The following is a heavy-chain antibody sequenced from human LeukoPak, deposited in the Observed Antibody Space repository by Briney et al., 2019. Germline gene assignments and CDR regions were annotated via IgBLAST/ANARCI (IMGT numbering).Heavy chain of an antibody. Sequence: PSETLSLTCTVSGGSISSSTAYCWGGVRQPPGKGLDWIGSIYDSGNTYYHPSLRSRVTISVDTSKNQFSLYLRSVTAADTAVYYCARSRGYSYAHETWGQGTLVTVSS. D-gene: IGHD5-18*01. J-gene: IGHJ5*02. CDR2: IYDSGNT. CDR3: ARSRGYSYAHET. CDR1: GGSISSSTAYC. V-gene: IGHV4-39*01.